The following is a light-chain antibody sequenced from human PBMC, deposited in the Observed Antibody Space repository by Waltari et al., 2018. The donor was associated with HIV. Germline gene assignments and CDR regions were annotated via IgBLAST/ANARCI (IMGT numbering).Light chain of an antibody. CDR1: QSVNANF. J-gene: IGKJ2*01. CDR2: GAS. V-gene: IGKV3-20*01. CDR3: HQYGNSPST. Sequence: ELVLTQSPGTLSLSPGERATLSCRASQSVNANFFAWSQQRPGQAPRLLIYGASTRARGSPDRFSGSGSGTDFTLTISRLEPEDFAVYYCHQYGNSPSTFGQGTTLDIK.